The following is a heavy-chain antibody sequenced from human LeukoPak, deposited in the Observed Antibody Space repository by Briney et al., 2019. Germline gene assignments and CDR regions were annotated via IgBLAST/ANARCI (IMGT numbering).Heavy chain of an antibody. Sequence: GGSLRLSCAASGFTFSTHGMHWVRQAPGKGLEWVAFIRYDGINKYYADSVKGRFTICRDSFKHTLYLQMNSLRPEDTAVYYCAKEGDYYGAGSYRDGFDIWGQGPRATVSS. V-gene: IGHV3-30*02. CDR1: GFTFSTHG. D-gene: IGHD3-10*01. J-gene: IGHJ3*02. CDR2: IRYDGINK. CDR3: AKEGDYYGAGSYRDGFDI.